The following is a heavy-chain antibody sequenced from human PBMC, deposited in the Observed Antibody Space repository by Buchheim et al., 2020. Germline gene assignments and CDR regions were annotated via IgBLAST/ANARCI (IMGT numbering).Heavy chain of an antibody. CDR3: ARVGRYYDSSGYIFRYFDY. CDR1: GGSISSSNW. V-gene: IGHV4-4*02. J-gene: IGHJ4*02. D-gene: IGHD3-22*01. CDR2: IYHSGST. Sequence: QVQLQESGPGLVKPSGTLSLTCAVSGGSISSSNWWSWVRQPPGKGLEWIGEIYHSGSTNYNPSLKSRFTISVAKSKNQFSLKLSSVTAADTAVYYCARVGRYYDSSGYIFRYFDYWGQGTL.